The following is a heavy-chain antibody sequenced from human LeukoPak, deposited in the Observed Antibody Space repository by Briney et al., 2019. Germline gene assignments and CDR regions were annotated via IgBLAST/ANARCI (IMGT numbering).Heavy chain of an antibody. Sequence: GESLKTSCKGSGYSFTNYWIGWVRPMPGKGLEWMGIIYPGDSDTRYSPSFQGQVTIAADKSISTAYLQWSSLKASDTAMYYRARQAEGYCSGGSCSSFDYWGQGTLVTVSS. CDR3: ARQAEGYCSGGSCSSFDY. J-gene: IGHJ4*02. D-gene: IGHD2-15*01. V-gene: IGHV5-51*01. CDR1: GYSFTNYW. CDR2: IYPGDSDT.